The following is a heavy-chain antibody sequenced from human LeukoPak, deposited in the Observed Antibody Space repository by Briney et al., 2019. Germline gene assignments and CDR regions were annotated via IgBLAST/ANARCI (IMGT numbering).Heavy chain of an antibody. J-gene: IGHJ4*02. CDR2: ISSSSSYR. V-gene: IGHV3-21*01. D-gene: IGHD1-20*01. Sequence: GGSLRLSCEASGFTFSSYSMNWVRQAPGKGLEWVSSISSSSSYRYYADSVKGRFTISRDNAKKSLCVQMNSLRAEDTAVYYCVRVEYKWNSVWIYYFDYWGQGTLVTVSS. CDR1: GFTFSSYS. CDR3: VRVEYKWNSVWIYYFDY.